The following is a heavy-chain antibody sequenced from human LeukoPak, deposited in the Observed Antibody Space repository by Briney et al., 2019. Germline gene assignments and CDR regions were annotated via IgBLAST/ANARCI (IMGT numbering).Heavy chain of an antibody. D-gene: IGHD5-24*01. CDR2: IYYSGST. CDR3: ARGRRDGYNLEYFDK. V-gene: IGHV4-39*01. Sequence: SETLSLTCTVSGGSISSSSYYWGWIRQPPGKGLEWIGSIYYSGSTYYNPSLKSRVTIYVDTSKNQFSLKLSSVTAADTAVYYCARGRRDGYNLEYFDKWGQGTLVTASS. CDR1: GGSISSSSYY. J-gene: IGHJ4*02.